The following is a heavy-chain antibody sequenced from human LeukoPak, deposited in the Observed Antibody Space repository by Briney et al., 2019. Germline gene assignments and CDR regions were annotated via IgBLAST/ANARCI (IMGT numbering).Heavy chain of an antibody. CDR2: ISYDGSNK. J-gene: IGHJ4*02. V-gene: IGHV3-30*18. CDR1: GFTLSSYG. D-gene: IGHD2-2*01. Sequence: GGSLRLSCAASGFTLSSYGMHWVRQAPGKGLEWVAVISYDGSNKYYADSVKGRFTISRDNSKNTLYLQMNSLRAEDTAVYYCAKDLADIVVVPAAPFDYWGQGTLVTVSS. CDR3: AKDLADIVVVPAAPFDY.